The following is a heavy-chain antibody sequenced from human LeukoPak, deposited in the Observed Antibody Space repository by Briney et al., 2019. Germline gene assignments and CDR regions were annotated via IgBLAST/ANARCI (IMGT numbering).Heavy chain of an antibody. D-gene: IGHD6-13*01. CDR3: AKDLRIAAAAISPGY. CDR2: ISGSGGST. J-gene: IGHJ4*02. CDR1: GFTFSSYA. Sequence: PGGSLRLSCAASGFTFSSYAMSWVRQAPGKGLEWVSAISGSGGSTYYADSVKGRFTISRDNSKNTLYLSMSRLTAEDTAVYYCAKDLRIAAAAISPGYWGQGTLVTVSS. V-gene: IGHV3-23*01.